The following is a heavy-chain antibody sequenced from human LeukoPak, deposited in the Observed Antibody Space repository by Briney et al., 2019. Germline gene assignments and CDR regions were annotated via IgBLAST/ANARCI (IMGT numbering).Heavy chain of an antibody. D-gene: IGHD7-27*01. CDR2: ISSSSSTI. Sequence: GGSLRLSCAASGFTFSSYWMSWVRQAPGKGLEWVSYISSSSSTIYYADSVKGRFTISRDNAKNSLYLQMNGLRAEDTAVYYCARELTGRVTGLDYWGQGTLVTVSS. CDR1: GFTFSSYW. CDR3: ARELTGRVTGLDY. J-gene: IGHJ4*02. V-gene: IGHV3-48*04.